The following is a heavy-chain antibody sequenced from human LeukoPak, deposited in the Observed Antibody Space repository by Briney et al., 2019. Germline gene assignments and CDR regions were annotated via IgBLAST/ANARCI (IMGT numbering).Heavy chain of an antibody. V-gene: IGHV4-34*01. Sequence: PSETLSLTCAVYGGSFSRYYWSWIRPPPGKGLEWIGEINHGGSTNYNPSLKSRVTISVDTSKNQFSLKLTSVTAADTAVCYCARKSPGRSWYFDLWGRGTLVTVSS. J-gene: IGHJ2*01. CDR3: ARKSPGRSWYFDL. CDR2: INHGGST. D-gene: IGHD1-26*01. CDR1: GGSFSRYY.